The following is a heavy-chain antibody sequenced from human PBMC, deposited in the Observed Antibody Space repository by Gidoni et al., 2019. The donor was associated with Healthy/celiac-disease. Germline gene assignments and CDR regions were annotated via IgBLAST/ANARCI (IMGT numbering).Heavy chain of an antibody. CDR2: ISYDGSNK. J-gene: IGHJ4*02. D-gene: IGHD3-3*01. Sequence: QVQLVESGGGVVQPGRSLRLSCAASGFTFSSYAMHWVRQAPGKGLEWVAVISYDGSNKYYADSVKGRFTISRDNSKNTLYLQMNSLRAEDTAVYYCARARPYDFWSGQGCLDYWGQGTLVTVSS. CDR1: GFTFSSYA. CDR3: ARARPYDFWSGQGCLDY. V-gene: IGHV3-30-3*01.